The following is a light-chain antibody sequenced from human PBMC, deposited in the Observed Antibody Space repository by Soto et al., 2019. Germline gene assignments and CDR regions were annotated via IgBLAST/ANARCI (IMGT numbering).Light chain of an antibody. CDR3: HQYDTYMYA. V-gene: IGKV3-15*01. CDR1: QSIRNN. CDR2: AAS. Sequence: EIVMSQSPATLSVSPGERATLSCRASQSIRNNLAWYQQKPGQAPRLLIYAASTRPAGVPARFSGTGSGTEFTLTITSLQSEDVAVYYCHQYDTYMYAFGQGTTLEI. J-gene: IGKJ2*01.